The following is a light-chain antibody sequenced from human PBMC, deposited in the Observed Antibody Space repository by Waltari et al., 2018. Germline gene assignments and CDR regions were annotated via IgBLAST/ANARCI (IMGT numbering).Light chain of an antibody. CDR2: DVS. Sequence: QSALTQPASVSGSPGQSITISCTGTSSDLGGYNYVSWYQQHPGKAPKLMIYDVSKRPSGVSDRFSGSKSGNTASLTISGLQAEDEADYYCSSYAPSSTVFGGGTKLTVL. CDR3: SSYAPSSTV. J-gene: IGLJ2*01. V-gene: IGLV2-14*03. CDR1: SSDLGGYNY.